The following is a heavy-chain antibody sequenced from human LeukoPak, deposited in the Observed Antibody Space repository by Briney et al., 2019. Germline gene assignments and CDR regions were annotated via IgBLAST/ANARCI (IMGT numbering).Heavy chain of an antibody. V-gene: IGHV3-30-3*01. CDR2: ISYDGSNK. D-gene: IGHD3-3*01. J-gene: IGHJ4*02. CDR3: ARGSYYDFWSGYYGADVAEN. Sequence: GGSLRLSCAASGFTFSSYAMHWVRQAPGKGLEWVAVISYDGSNKYYADSVKGRFTISRDNSKNTLYLQMNSLRAEDTAVYYCARGSYYDFWSGYYGADVAENWGQGTLVTVSS. CDR1: GFTFSSYA.